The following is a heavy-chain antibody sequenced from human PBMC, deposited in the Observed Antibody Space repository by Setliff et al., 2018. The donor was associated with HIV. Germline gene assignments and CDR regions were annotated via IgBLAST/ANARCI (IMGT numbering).Heavy chain of an antibody. CDR2: VTPDGGDK. D-gene: IGHD2-21*01. Sequence: GGSLRLSCAASGFAFGSFAMSWIRQAPGKALEWVASVTPDGGDKYYANSMRGRFTISRDNGKNAVYLQMNSLTAEDTALYYCVRDLARVIAHWGQGTLVTVSS. CDR1: GFAFGSFA. J-gene: IGHJ4*02. CDR3: VRDLARVIAH. V-gene: IGHV3-7*01.